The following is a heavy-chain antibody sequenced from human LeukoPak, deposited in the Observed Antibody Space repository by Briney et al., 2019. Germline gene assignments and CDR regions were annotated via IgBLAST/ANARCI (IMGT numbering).Heavy chain of an antibody. CDR2: ISAYNGNT. CDR3: ARDRLSGSYRDNFDY. CDR1: GGTFSSYG. D-gene: IGHD1-26*01. V-gene: IGHV1-18*01. Sequence: ASVKVSCKASGGTFSSYGISWVRQAPGQGLEWMGWISAYNGNTNCAQKLQGRVTMTTDTSTSTAYMELRSLRSDDTAVYYCARDRLSGSYRDNFDYWGQGTLVTVSS. J-gene: IGHJ4*02.